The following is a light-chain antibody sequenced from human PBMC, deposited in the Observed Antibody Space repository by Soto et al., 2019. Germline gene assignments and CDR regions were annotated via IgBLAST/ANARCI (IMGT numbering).Light chain of an antibody. Sequence: QSALTQPASVSGSPGQSITISCTGTGSDVGTYNYVSWYQHHPGKVPKLMIYEVRNRPSGVSNRFSGSKSGNTASLTISGLQAEDEADYYCSSYTSSSTHNYVFGTGTKV. J-gene: IGLJ1*01. CDR1: GSDVGTYNY. V-gene: IGLV2-14*01. CDR3: SSYTSSSTHNYV. CDR2: EVR.